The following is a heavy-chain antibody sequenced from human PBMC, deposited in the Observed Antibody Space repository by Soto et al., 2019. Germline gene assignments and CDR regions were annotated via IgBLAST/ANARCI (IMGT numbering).Heavy chain of an antibody. V-gene: IGHV1-69*02. CDR1: GGTFSSYT. CDR3: ARGTLVKLLPQYNWFDP. J-gene: IGHJ5*02. Sequence: SVKVSCKASGGTFSSYTISWARQAPGQGLEWMGRIIPILGIANYAQKFQGRVTITADKSTSTAYMELSSLRSEDTAVYYCARGTLVKLLPQYNWFDPWGQGTLVTVSS. CDR2: IIPILGIA. D-gene: IGHD2-15*01.